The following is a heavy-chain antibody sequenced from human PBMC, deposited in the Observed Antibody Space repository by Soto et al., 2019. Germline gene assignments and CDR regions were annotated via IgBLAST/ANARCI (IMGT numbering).Heavy chain of an antibody. CDR3: ARTYSNLRRFDY. J-gene: IGHJ4*02. V-gene: IGHV3-30-3*01. CDR2: ISYDGSNK. Sequence: QVQLVQSGAEVKKPGSSVKVSCKASGGTFSSYAMHWVRQAPGKGLEWVAVISYDGSNKYYADSVKGRFTISRDNSKNTLYLQMNSLRAEDTAVYYCARTYSNLRRFDYWGQGTLVTVSS. CDR1: GGTFSSYA. D-gene: IGHD4-4*01.